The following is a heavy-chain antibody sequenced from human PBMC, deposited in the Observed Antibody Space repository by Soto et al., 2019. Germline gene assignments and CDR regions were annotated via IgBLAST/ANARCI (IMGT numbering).Heavy chain of an antibody. CDR1: GDSVSSNSAA. Sequence: PSQTLSLTCAISGDSVSSNSAAWNWIRQSPSRGLEWLGRTYYRSKWYNDYAVSVKSRITINPDTSKNQFSLQLNSVTPEDTAVYYCARGLEYSSSGYTRCFDYWGQGTLVTVSS. D-gene: IGHD3-22*01. CDR2: TYYRSKWYN. CDR3: ARGLEYSSSGYTRCFDY. J-gene: IGHJ4*02. V-gene: IGHV6-1*01.